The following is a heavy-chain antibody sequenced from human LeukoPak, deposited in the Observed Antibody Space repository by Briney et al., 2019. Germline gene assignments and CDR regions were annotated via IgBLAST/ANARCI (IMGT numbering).Heavy chain of an antibody. Sequence: GGSLRLSCAASGFTFSSYSMNWVRQAPGKGLEWVSSISSSSSYIYYADSVRGRFTISRDNAKNSLYLQMNSLRAEDTAVYYCAKDRPVVTMIVVVTLFDYWGQGTLVTVSS. D-gene: IGHD3-22*01. CDR3: AKDRPVVTMIVVVTLFDY. CDR2: ISSSSSYI. J-gene: IGHJ4*02. V-gene: IGHV3-21*04. CDR1: GFTFSSYS.